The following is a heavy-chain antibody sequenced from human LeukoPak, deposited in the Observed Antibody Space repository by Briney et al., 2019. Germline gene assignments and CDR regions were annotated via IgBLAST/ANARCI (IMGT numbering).Heavy chain of an antibody. CDR1: GYTLTELS. CDR3: ATDTRLLYRHGMDV. Sequence: ASVKVSCKVSGYTLTELSMHWVRQAPGKGLEWMGGFDPEDGETIYAQKFQGRVTMTEDTSTDTAYMELSSLRSEDTAVYYCATDTRLLYRHGMDVWGQGTTVTVSS. J-gene: IGHJ6*02. CDR2: FDPEDGET. V-gene: IGHV1-24*01. D-gene: IGHD2-2*02.